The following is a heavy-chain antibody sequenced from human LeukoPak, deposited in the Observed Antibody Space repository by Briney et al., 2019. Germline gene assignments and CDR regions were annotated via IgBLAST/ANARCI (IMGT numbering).Heavy chain of an antibody. J-gene: IGHJ4*02. CDR1: GFTFSNYY. D-gene: IGHD3-10*01. V-gene: IGHV3-7*01. Sequence: GGSLRLSCAASGFTFSNYYMTWVRQSPGKGLEWVAIIKPDGSDKYYVDSVKDRFTISRDNAKNSLYLQMSGLRAEDTAVYYCARGGHRQKEFWGQGTLVTVSS. CDR2: IKPDGSDK. CDR3: ARGGHRQKEF.